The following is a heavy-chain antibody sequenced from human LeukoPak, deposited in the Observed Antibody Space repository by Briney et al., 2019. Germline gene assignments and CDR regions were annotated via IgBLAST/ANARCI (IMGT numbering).Heavy chain of an antibody. V-gene: IGHV5-51*01. CDR3: ATPYGTGSYYYGMDV. CDR1: GYSFTSYW. D-gene: IGHD3/OR15-3a*01. CDR2: IYPGDSDT. J-gene: IGHJ6*02. Sequence: GESLKISCKGSGYSFTSYWIGWVRQMPGKGLEWMGIIYPGDSDTRYSPFFQGQATISADKSISTAYLQWSSLKASDTAMYYCATPYGTGSYYYGMDVWGQGTTVTVSS.